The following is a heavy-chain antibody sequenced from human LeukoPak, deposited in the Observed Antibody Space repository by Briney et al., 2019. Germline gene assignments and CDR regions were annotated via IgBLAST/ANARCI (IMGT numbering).Heavy chain of an antibody. D-gene: IGHD6-13*01. Sequence: SETLSLTCTVSGGSISSYYWSWIRQPPGKGLEWIGYIYYSGSTNYNPSLKSRVTISVDTSKNQFSLKLSSVTAADTAVYYCARTIAAAGTVFDYWGQGTLVTVS. CDR3: ARTIAAAGTVFDY. CDR2: IYYSGST. J-gene: IGHJ4*02. V-gene: IGHV4-59*01. CDR1: GGSISSYY.